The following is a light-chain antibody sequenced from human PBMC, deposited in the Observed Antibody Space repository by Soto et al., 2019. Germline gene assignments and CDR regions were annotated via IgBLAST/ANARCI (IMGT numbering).Light chain of an antibody. CDR3: QQYGRSPFT. CDR1: QRITNNF. CDR2: GAS. V-gene: IGKV3-20*01. J-gene: IGKJ2*01. Sequence: PGERATLSCRASQRITNNFLAWFQQKPGLAPRLLIYGASTRASDIPDRFSGSGSGTDFVLTISRLEPEDFAVYYCQQYGRSPFTFGQGTRLQIK.